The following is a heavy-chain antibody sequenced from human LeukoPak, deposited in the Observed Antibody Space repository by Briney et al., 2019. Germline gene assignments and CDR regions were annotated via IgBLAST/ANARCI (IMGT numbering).Heavy chain of an antibody. CDR3: ARATRTYYDFWSGYSAYYYYYYYIDV. CDR2: MNPNSGNT. J-gene: IGHJ6*03. V-gene: IGHV1-8*01. CDR1: GYTFTSYD. D-gene: IGHD3-3*01. Sequence: ASVKVSCKASGYTFTSYDINWVRQATGQGLEWMGWMNPNSGNTGYAQKFQGRVTMTRNTSISTAYMELSSLRSEDTAVYYCARATRTYYDFWSGYSAYYYYYYYIDVWGKGTTVTVYS.